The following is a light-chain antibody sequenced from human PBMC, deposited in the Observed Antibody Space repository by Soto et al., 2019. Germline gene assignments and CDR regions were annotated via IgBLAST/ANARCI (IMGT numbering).Light chain of an antibody. CDR3: SSLTNSNTLL. CDR2: EVN. CDR1: RSDIGDYNY. Sequence: QSALTQPASASGSPGQSVTISCTGTRSDIGDYNYVSWYQQHPGKVPKLLIYEVNKRPSGVSNRFSGSKSANSASLTISGLQAEDEADYYCSSLTNSNTLLFGGGTKVTVL. J-gene: IGLJ3*02. V-gene: IGLV2-14*01.